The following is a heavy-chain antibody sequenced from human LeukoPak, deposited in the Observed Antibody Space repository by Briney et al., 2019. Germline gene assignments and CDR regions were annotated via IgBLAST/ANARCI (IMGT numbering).Heavy chain of an antibody. D-gene: IGHD2-2*02. CDR1: GGSISSSSYY. CDR3: VRGYCSSTSCYTVDY. Sequence: SETLSLTCTVSGGSISSSSYYWGWIRQPPGKGLEWIGSIYYSGSTYYNPSLKSRVTISVDTSKNQFSLKLSSVTAADTAVYYCVRGYCSSTSCYTVDYWGQGTLVTVSS. CDR2: IYYSGST. V-gene: IGHV4-39*01. J-gene: IGHJ4*02.